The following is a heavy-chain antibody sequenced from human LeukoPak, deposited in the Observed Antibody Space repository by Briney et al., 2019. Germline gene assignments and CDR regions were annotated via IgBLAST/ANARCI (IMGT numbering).Heavy chain of an antibody. V-gene: IGHV4-39*01. Sequence: SETLSLTCTVSGGSISSTTYYWGWIRQPPGKGLDWIGNIYYSGSTYYNPSLKSRVTISVGTSKNQFSLKLSSVTAADTAVYYCARRVGWSGYYFFDPWGREPWSPSPQ. CDR2: IYYSGST. D-gene: IGHD3-3*01. CDR1: GGSISSTTYY. CDR3: ARRVGWSGYYFFDP. J-gene: IGHJ5*02.